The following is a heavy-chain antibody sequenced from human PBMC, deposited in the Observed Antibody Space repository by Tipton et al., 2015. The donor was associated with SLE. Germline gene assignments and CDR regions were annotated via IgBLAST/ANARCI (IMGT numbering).Heavy chain of an antibody. CDR3: ATFSQSRLFDY. Sequence: TLSLTCTVSGGSISSYYWSWIRQSPGKGLEWIGYIYTSGSTSYNPSLKSRVTISADTSKNQFSLKLSSVTAADTAVYYCATFSQSRLFDYWGQGRLVTVSS. CDR2: IYTSGST. CDR1: GGSISSYY. J-gene: IGHJ4*02. V-gene: IGHV4-4*08. D-gene: IGHD3-3*02.